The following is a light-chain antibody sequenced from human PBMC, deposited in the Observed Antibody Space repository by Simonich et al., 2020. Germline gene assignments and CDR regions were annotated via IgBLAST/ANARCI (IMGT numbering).Light chain of an antibody. Sequence: QAVVTQEPSLTVSPGGTVTLTFCSSTGAVTSGHYPYWFQQKPGQAPRTLIYDTSNKHSWTPARFSGSLLGGKAALTLSGAQPEDEAEYYCLLSYSGAHWVFGGGTKLTVL. CDR1: TGAVTSGHY. CDR3: LLSYSGAHWV. J-gene: IGLJ3*02. V-gene: IGLV7-46*01. CDR2: DTS.